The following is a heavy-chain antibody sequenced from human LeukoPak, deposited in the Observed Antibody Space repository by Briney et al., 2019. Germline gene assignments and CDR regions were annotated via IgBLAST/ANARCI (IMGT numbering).Heavy chain of an antibody. CDR1: GGSISSGSYY. J-gene: IGHJ4*02. CDR2: IYTSGST. V-gene: IGHV4-61*02. Sequence: PSETLSLTCTVSGGSISSGSYYWSWIRQPAGKGLEWIGRIYTSGSTNYNPSLKSRVTISVDTSKNQFSLKLSSVTAADTAVYYCARDSSSMLFDYWGQGTLVTVSS. CDR3: ARDSSSMLFDY. D-gene: IGHD2-2*01.